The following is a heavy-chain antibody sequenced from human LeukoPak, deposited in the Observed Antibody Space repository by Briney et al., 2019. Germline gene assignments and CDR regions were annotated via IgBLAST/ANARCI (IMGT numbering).Heavy chain of an antibody. CDR3: ARAQYSSGWYSAYYYYYYMDV. V-gene: IGHV3-7*01. D-gene: IGHD6-19*01. CDR1: GFTFSSYA. J-gene: IGHJ6*03. Sequence: GGSLRLSCAASGFTFSSYAMSWVRQAPGKGLEWVANIKQDGSEKYYVDSVKGRFTISRDNAKNSLYLQMNSLRAEDTAVYYCARAQYSSGWYSAYYYYYYMDVWGKGTTVTISS. CDR2: IKQDGSEK.